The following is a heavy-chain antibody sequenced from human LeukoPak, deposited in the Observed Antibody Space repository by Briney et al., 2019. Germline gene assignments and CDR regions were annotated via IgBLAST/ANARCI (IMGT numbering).Heavy chain of an antibody. J-gene: IGHJ4*02. V-gene: IGHV4-39*01. CDR1: GGSIFSSSTY. D-gene: IGHD3-16*01. Sequence: SETLSLSSTVSGGSIFSSSTYWGWIRQPPGKGLEWIGSIYYSGSTYYNPSLKSRVTISVDTSKNQFSLKLRSVTAADTAVYYCARHVLPRSAMTTFYVSYFDDWGRGTLVTVSS. CDR2: IYYSGST. CDR3: ARHVLPRSAMTTFYVSYFDD.